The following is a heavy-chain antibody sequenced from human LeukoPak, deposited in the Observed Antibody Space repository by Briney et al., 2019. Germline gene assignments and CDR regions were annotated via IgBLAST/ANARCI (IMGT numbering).Heavy chain of an antibody. Sequence: GGSLRLSCAASGFTFSNAWMSWVRQAPGKGLEWVGRIKSKTDGGTTDYAAPVKGRFTISRDDSKNTLYLQMNSLKTEATAVYYCTSPRYGSGSYYSYYYYYYGMDVWGQGTTVTVSS. D-gene: IGHD3-10*01. CDR2: IKSKTDGGTT. CDR3: TSPRYGSGSYYSYYYYYYGMDV. J-gene: IGHJ6*02. CDR1: GFTFSNAW. V-gene: IGHV3-15*01.